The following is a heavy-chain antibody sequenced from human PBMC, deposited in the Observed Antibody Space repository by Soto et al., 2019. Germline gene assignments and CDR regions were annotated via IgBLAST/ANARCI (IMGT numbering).Heavy chain of an antibody. CDR1: GYSFTSYW. J-gene: IGHJ3*02. Sequence: GESLKISCKGSGYSFTSYWIGWVRQMPGKGLEWMGIIYPGDSDTRYSPSLQGQVTISADKSISTAYLQWSSLKASDTAMYYCASQKGYSYVDDAFDIWGQGTMVTVSS. D-gene: IGHD5-18*01. CDR3: ASQKGYSYVDDAFDI. V-gene: IGHV5-51*01. CDR2: IYPGDSDT.